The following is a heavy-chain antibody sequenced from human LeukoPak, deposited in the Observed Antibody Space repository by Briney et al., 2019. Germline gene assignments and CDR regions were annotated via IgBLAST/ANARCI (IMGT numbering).Heavy chain of an antibody. Sequence: ASVKVSCKASGYTFTSSGISRVRQAPGQGREWMGWISACNGNTNYAQKLQGRVTMTTDTATSTAYMELRSLRSDDTAVYYCARDPPLVPAAMPDLAAKAFDIWGPGTIVTVSS. CDR1: GYTFTSSG. J-gene: IGHJ3*02. CDR3: ARDPPLVPAAMPDLAAKAFDI. CDR2: ISACNGNT. D-gene: IGHD2-2*01. V-gene: IGHV1-18*01.